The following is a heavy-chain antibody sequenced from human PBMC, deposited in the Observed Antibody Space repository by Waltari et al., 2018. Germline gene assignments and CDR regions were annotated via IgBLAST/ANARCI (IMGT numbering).Heavy chain of an antibody. J-gene: IGHJ4*02. CDR3: AREARVGASASGGY. CDR2: VYYKGAT. CDR1: GGSISSSFYY. V-gene: IGHV4-39*07. D-gene: IGHD1-26*01. Sequence: QMQLQESGPGLVKPSETLSLTCTVSGGSISSSFYYWGWIRQPPGKGLEWIGTVYYKGATQYNASLKSRVTISVDTSKNQFSLKLSSVTAADTAVYYCAREARVGASASGGYWGQGTLVTVSS.